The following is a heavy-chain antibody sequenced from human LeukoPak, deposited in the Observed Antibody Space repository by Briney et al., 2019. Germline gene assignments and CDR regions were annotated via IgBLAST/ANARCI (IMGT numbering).Heavy chain of an antibody. J-gene: IGHJ4*02. D-gene: IGHD6-13*01. V-gene: IGHV4-59*12. CDR3: ARDGIAAALGY. CDR2: IYYSGST. Sequence: SETLSLTCTVSGGSISSYFWSWVRQPPGKGLEWIGYIYYSGSTQYNPSLKSRVTISLDTSKNQFSLKLTSVTAADTAVYYCARDGIAAALGYWGQGTLVTVSS. CDR1: GGSISSYF.